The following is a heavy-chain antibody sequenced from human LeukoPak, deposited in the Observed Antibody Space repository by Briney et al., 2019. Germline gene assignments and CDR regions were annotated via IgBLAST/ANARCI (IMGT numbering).Heavy chain of an antibody. CDR3: AKEEAGGFDP. CDR2: IRYDGSNK. V-gene: IGHV3-30*02. Sequence: GGSLRLSCVASGFTFSNYEMNWVRQAPGKGLEWVAFIRYDGSNKYYADSVKGRFTISRDNSKNTLYLQMNSLRAEDTAVYYCAKEEAGGFDPWGQGTLVTVSS. CDR1: GFTFSNYE. J-gene: IGHJ5*02. D-gene: IGHD1-26*01.